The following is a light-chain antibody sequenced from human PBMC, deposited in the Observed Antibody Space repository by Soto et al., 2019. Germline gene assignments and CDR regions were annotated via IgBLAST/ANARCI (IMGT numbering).Light chain of an antibody. J-gene: IGKJ1*01. CDR2: KAS. V-gene: IGKV1-5*03. CDR1: QTISSC. Sequence: DIQMTQSPSTLSASVGDIFTIXXRASQTISSCLAWYQQKPGKAPKXLIYKASTLKSGVPSRFSGSGSGTEFTLTISSLQPDDFATYYCQHYKSYSEAFGQGTKV. CDR3: QHYKSYSEA.